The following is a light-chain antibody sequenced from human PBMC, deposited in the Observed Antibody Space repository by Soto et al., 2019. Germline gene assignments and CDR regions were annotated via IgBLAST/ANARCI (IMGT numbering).Light chain of an antibody. J-gene: IGLJ1*01. CDR3: SSYTSSSTLV. CDR2: DVS. CDR1: TGDVGGYNS. Sequence: QSVLTQPASVSGSHGQSITVSCTGTTGDVGGYNSVSWYQQHPGKVPKLMIYDVSNRPSGVSNRFSGSKSGNTASLTISGLQAEDEADYYCSSYTSSSTLVFGTGTKVTVL. V-gene: IGLV2-14*01.